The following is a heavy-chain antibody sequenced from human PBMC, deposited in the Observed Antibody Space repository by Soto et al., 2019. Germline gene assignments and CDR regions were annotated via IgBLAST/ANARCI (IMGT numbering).Heavy chain of an antibody. CDR3: AKPEDYYGSGSYYRDPCYFDY. V-gene: IGHV3-30*18. CDR2: ISYDGSNK. J-gene: IGHJ4*02. CDR1: GFTFSSYG. Sequence: GGSLRLSCAASGFTFSSYGMHWVRQAPGKGLEWVAVISYDGSNKYYADSVKGRFTISRDNSKNTLYLQMNSLRAEDTAVYYCAKPEDYYGSGSYYRDPCYFDYWGQGTLVTVSS. D-gene: IGHD3-10*01.